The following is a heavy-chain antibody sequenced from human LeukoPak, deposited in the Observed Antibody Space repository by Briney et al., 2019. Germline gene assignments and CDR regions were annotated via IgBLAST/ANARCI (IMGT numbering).Heavy chain of an antibody. CDR1: GGTFSSYA. Sequence: SMKVSCKASGGTFSSYAISWVRQAPGQGLEWMGRIIPILGIANYAQKFQGRVTITADKSTSTAYMELSSLRSEDTAVYYCARADNSKVPAAYNWFDPWGQGTLVTVSS. J-gene: IGHJ5*02. V-gene: IGHV1-69*04. CDR3: ARADNSKVPAAYNWFDP. D-gene: IGHD2-2*01. CDR2: IIPILGIA.